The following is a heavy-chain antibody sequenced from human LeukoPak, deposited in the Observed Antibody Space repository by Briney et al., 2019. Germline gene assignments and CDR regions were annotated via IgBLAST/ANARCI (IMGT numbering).Heavy chain of an antibody. D-gene: IGHD3-10*01. CDR2: IYYSGSA. V-gene: IGHV4-59*08. CDR1: GGSISRYY. J-gene: IGHJ4*02. CDR3: ARHIGRVLPFDY. Sequence: SETLSLTRTVSGGSISRYYWSWIRQPPGKGPEWIGHIYYSGSANYNPSLKSRVTISIDTSKNQFSLKLSSVTAADTAMYYCARHIGRVLPFDYWGQGTLVTVSS.